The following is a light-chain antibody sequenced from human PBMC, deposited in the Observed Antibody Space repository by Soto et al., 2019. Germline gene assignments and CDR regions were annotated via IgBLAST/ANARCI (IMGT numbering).Light chain of an antibody. CDR3: QVWDSSSDHRGVV. V-gene: IGLV3-21*04. CDR1: NIGSKS. Sequence: SYELTQPPSVSVAPGKTARITCGGNNIGSKSVHWYQQKPGQAPVLVIYYASDRPSGIPERFSGSNSGNTATLTISRVEVGDEADYYCQVWDSSSDHRGVVFGGGTQLTVL. J-gene: IGLJ2*01. CDR2: YAS.